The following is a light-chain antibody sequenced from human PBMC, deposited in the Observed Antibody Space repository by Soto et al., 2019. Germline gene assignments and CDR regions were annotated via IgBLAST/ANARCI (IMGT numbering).Light chain of an antibody. CDR2: EAS. CDR3: QQYDTYPWT. J-gene: IGKJ1*01. Sequence: IQMTQSPSTLSASVGDRVNITCRASQGVYTWLAWYQQKPGKAPKLLIYEASSLENGVPSRFSGSGSWTEFTLTINGLQPDDSANYYCQQYDTYPWTFGQGTKVEIK. V-gene: IGKV1-5*03. CDR1: QGVYTW.